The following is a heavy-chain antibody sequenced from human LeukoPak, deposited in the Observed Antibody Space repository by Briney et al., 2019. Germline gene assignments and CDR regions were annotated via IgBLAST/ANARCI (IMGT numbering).Heavy chain of an antibody. CDR3: VREGYSCSDGFDY. V-gene: IGHV4-38-2*02. Sequence: SETLSLTCTVSGYSISSGYYWGWIRQPPGKGLEWIGSIYHSGTTYYNPSLKSRVTISVDTSKNQYSLNLTSVTAADTALYYCVREGYSCSDGFDYWGQGTLVTVSS. CDR1: GYSISSGYY. CDR2: IYHSGTT. D-gene: IGHD5-18*01. J-gene: IGHJ4*02.